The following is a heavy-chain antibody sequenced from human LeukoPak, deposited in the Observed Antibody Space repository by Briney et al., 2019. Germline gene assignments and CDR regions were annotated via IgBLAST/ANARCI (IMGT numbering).Heavy chain of an antibody. J-gene: IGHJ3*02. D-gene: IGHD1-26*01. V-gene: IGHV3-74*01. CDR3: ARNSGSYSSAFDI. Sequence: GGSLRLSCAASGFTFSSYWMHWVRQAPGKGLVWVSRINSDGSSTSYADSVKGRFTISRDNAKNSLYLQMNSLRAEDMALYYCARNSGSYSSAFDIWGQGTMVTVSS. CDR2: INSDGSST. CDR1: GFTFSSYW.